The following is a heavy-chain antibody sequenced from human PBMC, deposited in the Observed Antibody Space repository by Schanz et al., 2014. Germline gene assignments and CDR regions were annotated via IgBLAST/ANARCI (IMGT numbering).Heavy chain of an antibody. J-gene: IGHJ4*02. CDR1: GFTFTDYY. D-gene: IGHD3-3*01. CDR3: ARDKGGYYPFDY. CDR2: IKQDESER. V-gene: IGHV3-7*01. Sequence: VQLVESGGGLVKPGGSLRLSCAASGFTFTDYYISWVRQAPGKGLEWVANIKQDESERSYVDSVKGRFTISRDNAKNSLYLQMNSLRAEDTAVYYCARDKGGYYPFDYWGQGTLVTVSS.